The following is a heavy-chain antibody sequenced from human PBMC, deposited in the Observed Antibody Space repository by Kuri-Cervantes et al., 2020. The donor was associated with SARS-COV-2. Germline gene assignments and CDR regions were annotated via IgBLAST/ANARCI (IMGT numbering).Heavy chain of an antibody. J-gene: IGHJ4*02. CDR1: GFTFDDYG. Sequence: GGSLRLSCAASGFTFDDYGMSWVRQAPGKGLEWVSAISGSGGSTYYADSVKGRFTISRDNSKNTLYLQMNSLRAEDTAVYYCAKDRVYCSGGSCPLYYWGQGALVTVSS. V-gene: IGHV3-23*01. CDR2: ISGSGGST. CDR3: AKDRVYCSGGSCPLYY. D-gene: IGHD2-15*01.